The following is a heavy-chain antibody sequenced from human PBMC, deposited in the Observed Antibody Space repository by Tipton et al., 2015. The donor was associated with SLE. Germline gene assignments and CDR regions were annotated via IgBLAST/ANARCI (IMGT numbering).Heavy chain of an antibody. CDR1: GGSISSGSYY. J-gene: IGHJ1*01. CDR3: AREDYYGSGSYYKEGYFQH. Sequence: TLSLTCTVSGGSISSGSYYWSWIRQPAGKGLEWIGYIYYSGSTYYNPSLKSRVTISVDTSKNQFSLKLSSVTAADTAVYYCAREDYYGSGSYYKEGYFQHWGQGTLVTVSS. CDR2: IYYSGST. D-gene: IGHD3-10*01. V-gene: IGHV4-30-4*08.